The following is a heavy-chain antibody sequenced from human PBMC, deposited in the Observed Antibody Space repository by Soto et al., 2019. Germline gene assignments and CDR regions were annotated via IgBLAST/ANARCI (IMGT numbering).Heavy chain of an antibody. Sequence: EVQLLESGGGLVQPGGSLRLSCAASGFTFSSYAMSWVRQAPGKGLEWVSAISGSGGSTYYADSVKGRFTISRDNSKNTLYLQMNSLRAEDTAVYYCAKDYFSSGWNDHAFDIWGQGTMVTVSS. CDR3: AKDYFSSGWNDHAFDI. CDR2: ISGSGGST. V-gene: IGHV3-23*01. D-gene: IGHD6-19*01. CDR1: GFTFSSYA. J-gene: IGHJ3*02.